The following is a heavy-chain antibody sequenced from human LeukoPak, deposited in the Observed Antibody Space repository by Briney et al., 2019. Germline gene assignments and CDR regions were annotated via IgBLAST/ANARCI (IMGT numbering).Heavy chain of an antibody. CDR1: GFTFSSYA. Sequence: GSLRLSCAASGFTFSSYALSWVRQAPGKGLEWVSGINWNGGSTGYADSVKGRFTISRDNAKNSLYLQMNSLRAEDTALYYCARISSWLPLDYWGQGTLVTVSS. V-gene: IGHV3-20*04. CDR2: INWNGGST. CDR3: ARISSWLPLDY. J-gene: IGHJ4*02. D-gene: IGHD6-13*01.